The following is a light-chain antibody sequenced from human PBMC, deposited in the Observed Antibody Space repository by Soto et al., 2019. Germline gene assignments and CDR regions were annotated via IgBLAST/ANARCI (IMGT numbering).Light chain of an antibody. J-gene: IGKJ4*01. CDR2: AAS. CDR3: HQYGISPLT. Sequence: EIVMTQSPATLSVSPGDRATLSCRASQSVFTNLAWYQQKSGQAPRLLIVAASDRATDIPDRFSGGGSGTDFTLTISRLEPEDFALYYCHQYGISPLTFGGGTRLEIK. CDR1: QSVFTN. V-gene: IGKV3-20*01.